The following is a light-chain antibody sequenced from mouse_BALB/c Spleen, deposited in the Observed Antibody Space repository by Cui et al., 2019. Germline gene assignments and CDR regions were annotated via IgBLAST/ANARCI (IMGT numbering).Light chain of an antibody. J-gene: IGKJ5*01. CDR2: DTS. CDR1: SSVSY. Sequence: QIVLTQSPAFMSESPREKVTMTCSASSSVSYMNWYQQKSGTSPKRWIYDTSKLASGVPARFSGSGSVTSYSLTISSMEAEDAATYYCQQWSSNPLTFGAGTKLELK. V-gene: IGKV4-59*01. CDR3: QQWSSNPLT.